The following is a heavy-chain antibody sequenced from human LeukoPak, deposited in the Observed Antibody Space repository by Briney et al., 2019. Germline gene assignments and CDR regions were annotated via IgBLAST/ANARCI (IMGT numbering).Heavy chain of an antibody. CDR1: GGSISSSSYY. Sequence: SETLSLTCTVSGGSISSSSYYWGWIRQPPGKGLEWIGSIYYSGNTYYNPSLKSRVSISADTSKNQFSLRLSSVNAADTAVYYCASPGYTSGWSDFDYWGQGALVTASS. J-gene: IGHJ4*02. D-gene: IGHD6-19*01. CDR3: ASPGYTSGWSDFDY. CDR2: IYYSGNT. V-gene: IGHV4-39*01.